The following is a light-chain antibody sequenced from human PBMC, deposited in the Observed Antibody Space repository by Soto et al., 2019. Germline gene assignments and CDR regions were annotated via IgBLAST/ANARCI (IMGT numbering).Light chain of an antibody. Sequence: EIVLTHSQGTLSLSPSHPVPLXWRASQSLGSDLAWYQQKPGQAPRLLIFGASARPTGIPARISGSGSGTEFTLTISSLRSEDFAVYFCQQYYNWPRTFGQGTKVDIK. CDR1: QSLGSD. J-gene: IGKJ1*01. CDR2: GAS. CDR3: QQYYNWPRT. V-gene: IGKV3-15*01.